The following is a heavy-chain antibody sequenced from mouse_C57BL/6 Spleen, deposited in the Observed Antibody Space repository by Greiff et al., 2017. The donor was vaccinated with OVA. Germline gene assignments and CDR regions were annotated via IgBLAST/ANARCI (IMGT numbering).Heavy chain of an antibody. J-gene: IGHJ3*01. CDR2: IDPSDSYT. V-gene: IGHV1-50*01. Sequence: QVQLQQSGAELVKPGASVKLSCKASGYTFTSYWMQWVKQRPGQGLEWIGEIDPSDSYTNYNQKFKGKATLTVDTSSSTAYMQLSSLTSEDSAVYYCARLYGSSSAWFAYWGQGTLVTVSA. CDR1: GYTFTSYW. D-gene: IGHD1-1*01. CDR3: ARLYGSSSAWFAY.